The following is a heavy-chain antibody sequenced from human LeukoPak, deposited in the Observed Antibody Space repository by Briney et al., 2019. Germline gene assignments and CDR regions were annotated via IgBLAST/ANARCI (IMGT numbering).Heavy chain of an antibody. D-gene: IGHD3-16*01. CDR1: GGSISSGGYS. J-gene: IGHJ1*01. CDR2: IYHSGST. V-gene: IGHV4-30-2*01. CDR3: ARGSRGMADYPQP. Sequence: SQTLSLTCAVSGGSISSGGYSWGWIRQPPGKGLEWIGYIYHSGSTYYNPSLKSRVTISVDRSKNQFSLKLSSVTAADTAVYYCARGSRGMADYPQPRGQGTLVTVSS.